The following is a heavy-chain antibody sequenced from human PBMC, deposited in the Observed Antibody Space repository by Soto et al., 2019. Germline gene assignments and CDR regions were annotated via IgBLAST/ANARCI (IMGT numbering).Heavy chain of an antibody. CDR3: TKTRYEAFDY. Sequence: EVQLVESGGGLVQPGGSLKLSCAASGFTFSGSAMHWVRQASGKGREWVGRIRSKANSYATAYAASVKGRFTISRDDSKNTAYLQMNSLKTEDTAVYYCTKTRYEAFDYWGQGTLVTVSS. V-gene: IGHV3-73*02. D-gene: IGHD3-9*01. CDR1: GFTFSGSA. J-gene: IGHJ4*02. CDR2: IRSKANSYAT.